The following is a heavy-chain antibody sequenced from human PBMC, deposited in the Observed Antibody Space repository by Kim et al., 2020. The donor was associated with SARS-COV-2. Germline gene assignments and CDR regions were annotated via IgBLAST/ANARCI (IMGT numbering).Heavy chain of an antibody. Sequence: GTTDYAAPVKGRFTISRDDSKNTLYLQMNSRKTEDTAVYYCTRGGYDVDYWGQGTLVTVSS. V-gene: IGHV3-15*01. CDR3: TRGGYDVDY. CDR2: GTT. J-gene: IGHJ4*02. D-gene: IGHD5-12*01.